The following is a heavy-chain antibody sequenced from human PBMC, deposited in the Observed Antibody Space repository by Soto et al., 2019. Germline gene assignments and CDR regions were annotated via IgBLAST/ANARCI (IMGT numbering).Heavy chain of an antibody. CDR3: ARGYCTTTICDPWFDP. J-gene: IGHJ5*02. CDR2: IYPGDSDT. V-gene: IGHV5-51*01. D-gene: IGHD2-2*01. Sequence: GESLKISCTGVGYSFTSYWIGWVRQMPGKGLEWMGIIYPGDSDTRYSPSFQGQVTISADRSITTAYLQWSSLKASDTAMYYCARGYCTTTICDPWFDPWGQGTLVTVSS. CDR1: GYSFTSYW.